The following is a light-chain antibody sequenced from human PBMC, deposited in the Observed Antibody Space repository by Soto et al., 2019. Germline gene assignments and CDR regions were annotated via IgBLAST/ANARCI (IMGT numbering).Light chain of an antibody. CDR3: SAVTGTTHV. CDR2: DVS. Sequence: QSALTQPASVSGSPGQSITISCTGSSSDVGGNKYVSWYQQYPGKAPKLMICDVSNRPSGVSNRFSGSKSGNTASLTISGLQAEDEADYYCSAVTGTTHVFGTGTKVTV. J-gene: IGLJ1*01. CDR1: SSDVGGNKY. V-gene: IGLV2-14*01.